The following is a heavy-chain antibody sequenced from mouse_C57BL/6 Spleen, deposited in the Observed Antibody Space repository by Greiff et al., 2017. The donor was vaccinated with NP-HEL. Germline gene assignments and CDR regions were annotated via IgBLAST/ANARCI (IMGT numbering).Heavy chain of an antibody. Sequence: QVQLKQSGAELVRPGTSVKVSCKASGYAFTNYLIEWVKQRPGQGLEWIGVINPGSGGTNYNEKFKGKATLTADKSSSTAYMQLSSLTSEDSAVYLCARGNYGSRAAWCAYWGQGTLVTVSA. V-gene: IGHV1-54*01. CDR3: ARGNYGSRAAWCAY. J-gene: IGHJ3*01. CDR1: GYAFTNYL. CDR2: INPGSGGT. D-gene: IGHD1-1*01.